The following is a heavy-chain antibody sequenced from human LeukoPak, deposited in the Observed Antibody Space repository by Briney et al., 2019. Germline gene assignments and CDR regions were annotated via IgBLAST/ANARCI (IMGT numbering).Heavy chain of an antibody. CDR2: ISGGGGGI. V-gene: IGHV3-23*01. D-gene: IGHD2-2*01. CDR3: AKDLRSCTSTICYYSGMAA. J-gene: IGHJ6*02. CDR1: GFTFSSYA. Sequence: GGSLRLSCAASGFTFSSYAMSWVHQAPGKGLEWVSGISGGGGGIYYADSVKGRVTISRDNSKNTLCLQMNSLRAEDTAVYYCAKDLRSCTSTICYYSGMAAWGQGTTVTVSS.